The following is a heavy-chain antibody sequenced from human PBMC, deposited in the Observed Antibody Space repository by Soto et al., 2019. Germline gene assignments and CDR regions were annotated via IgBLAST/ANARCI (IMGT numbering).Heavy chain of an antibody. CDR2: ISGSGGST. CDR1: GFTFSSYA. V-gene: IGHV3-23*01. Sequence: GGSLRLSCAASGFTFSSYAMSWVRQAPGKGLEWVSAISGSGGSTYYADSVKGRFTISRDNSKNTLYLQMNSLRAEDTAVYYCARSNYDFWSGRLNYGMDVWGQGTTVTVS. CDR3: ARSNYDFWSGRLNYGMDV. D-gene: IGHD3-3*01. J-gene: IGHJ6*02.